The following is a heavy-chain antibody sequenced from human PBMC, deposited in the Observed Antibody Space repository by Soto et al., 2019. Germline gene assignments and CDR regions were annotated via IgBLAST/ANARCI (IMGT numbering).Heavy chain of an antibody. CDR3: ERDLPPHFDY. Sequence: GGSLRLSCAASGFTFSSYAMNWVRQAPGKGLEWVSSISSSSSYIYYADSVEGRFTISRDSAKNSLYLQMKSLRAEDTAVYYCERDLPPHFDYWGQGTLVTVSS. V-gene: IGHV3-21*01. J-gene: IGHJ4*02. CDR2: ISSSSSYI. CDR1: GFTFSSYA.